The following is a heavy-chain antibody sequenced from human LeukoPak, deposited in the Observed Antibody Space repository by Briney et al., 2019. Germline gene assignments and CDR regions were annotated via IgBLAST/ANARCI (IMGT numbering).Heavy chain of an antibody. CDR3: ASPAAEYSSSSYLDY. CDR1: GGTFSSYA. Sequence: ASVKVSCKASGGTFSSYAISWVRQAPGQGLEWMGGIIPIFGTANYAQKFQGRVTITADESTSTAYMELSSLRSEDTAVYYCASPAAEYSSSSYLDYWGQGTLVTVSS. D-gene: IGHD6-6*01. CDR2: IIPIFGTA. J-gene: IGHJ4*02. V-gene: IGHV1-69*13.